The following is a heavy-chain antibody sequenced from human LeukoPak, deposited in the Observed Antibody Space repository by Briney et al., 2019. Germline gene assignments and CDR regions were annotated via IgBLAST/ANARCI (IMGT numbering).Heavy chain of an antibody. D-gene: IGHD3-10*01. CDR1: GFTFRNYV. CDR2: TSSDLNVK. V-gene: IGHV3-30-3*01. CDR3: AREGYYGSGSPPSLYFDY. J-gene: IGHJ4*02. Sequence: RTGGSRRLSCAASGFTFRNYVIHWVRQAPGKGLEWVAVTSSDLNVKLYADSVKGRFTISRDNSRSTLYLQMNSLRPEDTAIYYCAREGYYGSGSPPSLYFDYWGQGTLVTVSS.